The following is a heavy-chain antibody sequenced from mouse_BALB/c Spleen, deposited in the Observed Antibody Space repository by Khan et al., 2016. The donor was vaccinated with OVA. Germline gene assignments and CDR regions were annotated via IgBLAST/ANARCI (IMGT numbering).Heavy chain of an antibody. Sequence: VQLQQSGAELAKPGASVKMSCKASGYTFINYWILWVKQRPGQGLEWIGYINPSTGYTEYNQNFKDKATLTADKSSSTAYMQLSSLTSEDSAVXYCAGRGLRWDFDYWGQGTTLTVSS. J-gene: IGHJ2*01. V-gene: IGHV1-7*01. CDR1: GYTFINYW. D-gene: IGHD1-1*01. CDR3: AGRGLRWDFDY. CDR2: INPSTGYT.